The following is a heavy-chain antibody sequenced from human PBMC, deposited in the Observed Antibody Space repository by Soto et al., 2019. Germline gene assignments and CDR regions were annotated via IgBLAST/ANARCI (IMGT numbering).Heavy chain of an antibody. V-gene: IGHV4-31*03. CDR2: IYYSGST. Sequence: PSEILSLTCTVSGSSISSGGYYWSWIRQQPGKGLEWIGYIYYSGSTYYNPSPKSRVTISVDTSKNQFSLKLSSVTAADTAVYYCAREDPSGDPLGFDPWGQGTLVTVSS. J-gene: IGHJ5*02. CDR3: AREDPSGDPLGFDP. CDR1: GSSISSGGYY. D-gene: IGHD7-27*01.